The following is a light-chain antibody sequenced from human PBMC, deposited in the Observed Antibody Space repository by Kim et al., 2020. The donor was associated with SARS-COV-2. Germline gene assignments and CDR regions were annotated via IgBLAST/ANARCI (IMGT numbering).Light chain of an antibody. CDR2: GNS. Sequence: FTISCTGSSSKIGAGYDVHWYQQLPGTAPKLLIYGNSNRPSGVPDRFSGSKSGTSASLAITGLQAEDEADYYCQSYDSSLSGSGVFGTGTKVTVL. V-gene: IGLV1-40*01. J-gene: IGLJ1*01. CDR3: QSYDSSLSGSGV. CDR1: SSKIGAGYD.